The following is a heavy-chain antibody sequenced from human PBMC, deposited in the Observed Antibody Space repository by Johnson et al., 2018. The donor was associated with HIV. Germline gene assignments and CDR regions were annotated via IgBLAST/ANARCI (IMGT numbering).Heavy chain of an antibody. CDR1: GFTFSNYA. CDR2: ISSDGGST. Sequence: EKLVESGGGVVRPGGSLRLSCAASGFTFSNYAMHWVRQAPGKGLEYVSAISSDGGSTYYATSVKGRFSISRDNSKNTLYLQMNSLRAEDTAVYYCARDRGGYSYGYDSDAFDIWGQGTMVTVSS. CDR3: ARDRGGYSYGYDSDAFDI. J-gene: IGHJ3*02. D-gene: IGHD5-18*01. V-gene: IGHV3-64*01.